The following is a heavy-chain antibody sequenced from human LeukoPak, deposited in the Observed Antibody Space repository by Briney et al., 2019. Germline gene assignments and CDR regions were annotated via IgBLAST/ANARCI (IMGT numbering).Heavy chain of an antibody. CDR1: GYTFTNYG. CDR3: ARDWDAMNNCFDP. Sequence: ASVKVSCKASGYTFTNYGISWVRQAPGQGLEWMGWISTNSDIRTYAQTLQGRFTMTTNTATTTAYMELNNLTFDDTAVYYCARDWDAMNNCFDPWGQGTPVTVSS. J-gene: IGHJ5*02. CDR2: ISTNSDIR. D-gene: IGHD1-26*01. V-gene: IGHV1-18*01.